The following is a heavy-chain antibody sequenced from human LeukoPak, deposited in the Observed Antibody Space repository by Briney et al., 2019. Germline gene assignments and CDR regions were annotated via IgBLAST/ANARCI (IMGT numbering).Heavy chain of an antibody. V-gene: IGHV3-21*01. D-gene: IGHD3-9*01. Sequence: PGGSLRLSCAASGFTFSSYSMNWVRQAPGKGLEWVSSISSSSSYIYYADSVKGRFTISRDNAKNSLYLQMNSLRAEDTAVYYCARDRRYFDWVPNAYFDFWGQGTLVTVSS. CDR1: GFTFSSYS. CDR2: ISSSSSYI. CDR3: ARDRRYFDWVPNAYFDF. J-gene: IGHJ4*02.